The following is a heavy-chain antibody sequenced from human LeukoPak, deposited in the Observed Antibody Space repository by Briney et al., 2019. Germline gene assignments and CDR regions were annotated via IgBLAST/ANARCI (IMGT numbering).Heavy chain of an antibody. Sequence: GGSLRLSCAASGFTFSSYSMNWVRQAPGKGLEWVSYISSSSSTIYYADSVKGRFTISRDNAKNSLYLQMNSLRAEDTAVYYCARNALWFGGDDFDYWGQGTLVTVS. D-gene: IGHD3-10*01. CDR2: ISSSSSTI. V-gene: IGHV3-48*04. CDR3: ARNALWFGGDDFDY. CDR1: GFTFSSYS. J-gene: IGHJ4*02.